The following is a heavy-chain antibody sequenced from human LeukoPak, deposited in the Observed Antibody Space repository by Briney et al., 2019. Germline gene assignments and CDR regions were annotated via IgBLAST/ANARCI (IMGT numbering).Heavy chain of an antibody. V-gene: IGHV3-23*01. CDR1: GFTFSSYA. CDR2: ISGSGGST. J-gene: IGHJ4*02. D-gene: IGHD3-9*01. Sequence: PGGSLRLSCAASGFTFSSYAMSWVRQAPGKGLEWVSAISGSGGSTYYADSVKGRFTISRDNSKNTLYLQMNSLRAEDTAVYYCASDFDWLLANDYWGQGTPVTVSS. CDR3: ASDFDWLLANDY.